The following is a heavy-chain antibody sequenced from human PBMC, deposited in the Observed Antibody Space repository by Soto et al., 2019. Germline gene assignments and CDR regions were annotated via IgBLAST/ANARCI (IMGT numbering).Heavy chain of an antibody. Sequence: GGSLRLSCAASGLTFDDYAMHWVRQAPGKDLEWVSGISWYSGSVGYADSVKGRFTISRDNAKNSLYLQMNSLRAGDTALYYCASGRGYDILTGYYPYFDYWGQGTLVTVSS. J-gene: IGHJ4*02. D-gene: IGHD3-9*01. CDR2: ISWYSGSV. CDR3: ASGRGYDILTGYYPYFDY. V-gene: IGHV3-9*01. CDR1: GLTFDDYA.